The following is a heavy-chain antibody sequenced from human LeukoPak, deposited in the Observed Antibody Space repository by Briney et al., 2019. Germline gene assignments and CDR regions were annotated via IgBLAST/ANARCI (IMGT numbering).Heavy chain of an antibody. V-gene: IGHV3-7*01. J-gene: IGHJ4*02. CDR2: IKQDGSEK. CDR1: GFTFSSYW. D-gene: IGHD5-18*01. Sequence: GGSLRLSCAASGFTFSSYWMSWVRQAPGKGLEWVVNIKQDGSEKYYVDSVKGRFTISRDNAKNSLYLQMNSLRAEDTAVYYCARALYSYGYGADYWGQGTLVTVSS. CDR3: ARALYSYGYGADY.